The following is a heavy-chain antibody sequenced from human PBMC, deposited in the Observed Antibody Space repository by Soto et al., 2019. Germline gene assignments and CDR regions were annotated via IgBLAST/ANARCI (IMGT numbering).Heavy chain of an antibody. V-gene: IGHV1-69*06. D-gene: IGHD6-6*01. CDR1: GGTFSSYA. J-gene: IGHJ5*02. Sequence: SVKVSCKASGGTFSSYAISWVRQAPGQGLEWMGGIIPIFGTANYAQRFQGRVTITADKSTSTAYMELSSLRSEDTAVYYCARTRSRAPIAARPGWFDPWGQGTLVTVSS. CDR2: IIPIFGTA. CDR3: ARTRSRAPIAARPGWFDP.